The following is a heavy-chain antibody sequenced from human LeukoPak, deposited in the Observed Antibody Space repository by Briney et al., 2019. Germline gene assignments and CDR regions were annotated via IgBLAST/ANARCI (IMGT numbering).Heavy chain of an antibody. D-gene: IGHD2-21*01. CDR1: GGTFSSYA. Sequence: ASVKVSCKASGGTFSSYAISWVRQAPGQGLEWMGGIIPIFGTANYAQKFQGRVTITADESTSSAYTDQSSLRSEDTAVYYCARDIRYAPLAYCGGDCSTDAFDIWGQGTMVTVSS. CDR3: ARDIRYAPLAYCGGDCSTDAFDI. V-gene: IGHV1-69*13. CDR2: IIPIFGTA. J-gene: IGHJ3*02.